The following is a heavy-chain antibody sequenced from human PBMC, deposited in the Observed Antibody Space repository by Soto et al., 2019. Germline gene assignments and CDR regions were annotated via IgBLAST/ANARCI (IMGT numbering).Heavy chain of an antibody. J-gene: IGHJ4*02. CDR1: GFTFNTYS. Sequence: RLSCAASGFTFNTYSMNWVRQAPGKGLEWVSSISSSSSYIYYADSVKGRFTISRDNAKNSLYLQMNSLRAEDTAVYYCARDPGLGYCSSTSCPYYFDYWGQGTLVTVSS. D-gene: IGHD2-2*01. V-gene: IGHV3-21*01. CDR3: ARDPGLGYCSSTSCPYYFDY. CDR2: ISSSSSYI.